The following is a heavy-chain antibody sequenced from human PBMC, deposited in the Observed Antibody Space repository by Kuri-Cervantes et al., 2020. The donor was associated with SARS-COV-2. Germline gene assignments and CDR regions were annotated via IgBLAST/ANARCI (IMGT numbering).Heavy chain of an antibody. J-gene: IGHJ4*02. CDR2: ISSSGSTI. CDR3: ASGWKYFDY. V-gene: IGHV3-11*04. CDR1: RFTFSDYY. D-gene: IGHD1-1*01. Sequence: GESLKISCAASRFTFSDYYMNWIRQAPGKGLEWVSYISSSGSTIYYADSVKGRFTISRDHAKNSLYLQMHSLRAEDTAVYYCASGWKYFDYWGQGTLVTVSS.